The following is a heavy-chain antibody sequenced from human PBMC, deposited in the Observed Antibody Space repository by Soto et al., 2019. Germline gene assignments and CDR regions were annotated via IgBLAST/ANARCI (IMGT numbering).Heavy chain of an antibody. V-gene: IGHV4-59*01. D-gene: IGHD6-19*01. J-gene: IGHJ4*02. Sequence: SETLSLTCTVSGGSISSYYWSWIRQPPGKGLEWIGYIYYSGSTNYNPSLKSRVTISVDTSKNQFSLKLSSVTAADTAVYYCARVQSGWYFDYWGQGTLDTVYS. CDR2: IYYSGST. CDR3: ARVQSGWYFDY. CDR1: GGSISSYY.